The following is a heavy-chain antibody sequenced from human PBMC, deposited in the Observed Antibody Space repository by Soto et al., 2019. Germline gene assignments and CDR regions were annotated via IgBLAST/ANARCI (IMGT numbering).Heavy chain of an antibody. CDR2: ISYDGSNK. CDR1: GFTFSSYG. CDR3: AKDPTGYSSGWYVLPKPNWFDP. V-gene: IGHV3-30*18. J-gene: IGHJ5*02. D-gene: IGHD6-19*01. Sequence: GGSLRLSCAASGFTFSSYGMHWVRQAPGKGLKWVDVISYDGSNKYYADSVKGRFTISRDNSKNTLYLQMNSLRAEDTAVYYCAKDPTGYSSGWYVLPKPNWFDPWGQGTLVTVSS.